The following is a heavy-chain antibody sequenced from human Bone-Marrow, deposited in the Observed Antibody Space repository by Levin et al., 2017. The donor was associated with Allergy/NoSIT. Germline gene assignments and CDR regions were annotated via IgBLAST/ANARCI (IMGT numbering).Heavy chain of an antibody. CDR3: STVRYCTGDVCYARYYYYYGMDV. CDR2: FKGKTDGGTT. V-gene: IGHV3-15*07. D-gene: IGHD2-8*02. CDR1: GFTLNNAW. J-gene: IGHJ6*02. Sequence: ETLSLTCAVSGFTLNNAWINWVRQAPGKGLEWVGRFKGKTDGGTTDYAAPVKGRFTISRDDSKNMLYLQMNSLKTEDTAVYCCSTVRYCTGDVCYARYYYYYGMDVWGQGTTVTVSS.